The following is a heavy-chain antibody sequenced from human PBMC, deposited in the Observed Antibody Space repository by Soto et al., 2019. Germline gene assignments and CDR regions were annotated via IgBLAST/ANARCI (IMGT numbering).Heavy chain of an antibody. CDR1: GAPISSGGHY. D-gene: IGHD3-16*01. J-gene: IGHJ5*02. CDR3: ARDREWGTFDP. V-gene: IGHV4-31*03. CDR2: IYHSGTT. Sequence: QVQLQESGPGLVKPSETLSLTCTVSGAPISSGGHYWSWFRQPPGKGLEWIGYIYHSGTTYYIPSLRSRVTLSVDTSLNQFSLKLNSVTAADTAVYYCARDREWGTFDPWGQGILVTVSS.